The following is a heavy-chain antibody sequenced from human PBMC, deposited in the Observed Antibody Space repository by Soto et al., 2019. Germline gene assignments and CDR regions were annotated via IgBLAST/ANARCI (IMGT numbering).Heavy chain of an antibody. V-gene: IGHV3-48*01. D-gene: IGHD7-27*01. CDR1: GLTFSGYG. CDR3: VGGDWGGRFHY. CDR2: VSGSSDII. J-gene: IGHJ4*02. Sequence: GGSLRLSCEVSGLTFSGYGMAWVRQAPGKGLEWVSYVSGSSDIIYYRDFVEGRFTISRDNARNSLYLQMNSLRVEDTAVYHCVGGDWGGRFHYWGQGTLVTVSS.